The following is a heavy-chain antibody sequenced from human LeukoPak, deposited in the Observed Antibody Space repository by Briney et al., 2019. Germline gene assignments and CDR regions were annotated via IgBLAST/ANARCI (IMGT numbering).Heavy chain of an antibody. J-gene: IGHJ4*02. CDR2: IYHSGST. CDR3: ARGYCGGDCYSGHYYFDY. D-gene: IGHD2-21*02. Sequence: SETLSLTCTVSGYSISSGYYWGWIRQPPGKGLEWIGSIYHSGSTYYNPSLKSRVTISVDTSKNQFSLKLSSVTAADTAVYYCARGYCGGDCYSGHYYFDYWGQGTLVTVSS. V-gene: IGHV4-38-2*02. CDR1: GYSISSGYY.